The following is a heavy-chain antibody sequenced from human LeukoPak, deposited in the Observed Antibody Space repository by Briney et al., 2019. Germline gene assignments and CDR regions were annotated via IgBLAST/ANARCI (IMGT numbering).Heavy chain of an antibody. Sequence: PPGGSLRLSCAPSGFSFSSYDMHWVRQITEKGLEWVSVIGTAGDSLYAGSARGRFTISRENAKNSLYLQMNSLRCGDTAVYYCARSVAGSSWFDPWGQGTLVTVSS. CDR2: IGTAGDS. J-gene: IGHJ5*02. D-gene: IGHD6-19*01. CDR3: ARSVAGSSWFDP. CDR1: GFSFSSYD. V-gene: IGHV3-13*01.